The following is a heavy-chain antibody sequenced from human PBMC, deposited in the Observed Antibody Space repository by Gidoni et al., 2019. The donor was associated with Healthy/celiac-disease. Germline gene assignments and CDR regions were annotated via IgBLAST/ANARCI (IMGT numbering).Heavy chain of an antibody. CDR1: GYSFTSYW. CDR3: ARHYLIAGTGKKNWFDP. J-gene: IGHJ5*02. Sequence: EVQLVQSGAEVTKPGESLRISCKGSGYSFTSYWISWVRQMPGTGLEWMRRIDPSDSYTNYIPSFQGQVTISADKSISTAYLQWSRLKASDTARYYCARHYLIAGTGKKNWFDPWGQGTLVTVSS. V-gene: IGHV5-10-1*03. CDR2: IDPSDSYT. D-gene: IGHD1-1*01.